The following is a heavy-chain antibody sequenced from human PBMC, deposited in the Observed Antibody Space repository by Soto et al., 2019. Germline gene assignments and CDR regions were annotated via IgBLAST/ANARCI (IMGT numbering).Heavy chain of an antibody. Sequence: EVQLVESGGGLVQPGGTLRLSCAASGFTVSSNHMSWVRQAPGKGLEWVSVIYSGGSTNYADSVKGRFTISRHNSKNTLYLQMNSLRAEDTAVHYCARVNVAYCSSTSCYGPFDPWGQGTLVTVSS. CDR2: IYSGGST. J-gene: IGHJ5*02. CDR1: GFTVSSNH. D-gene: IGHD2-2*01. V-gene: IGHV3-53*04. CDR3: ARVNVAYCSSTSCYGPFDP.